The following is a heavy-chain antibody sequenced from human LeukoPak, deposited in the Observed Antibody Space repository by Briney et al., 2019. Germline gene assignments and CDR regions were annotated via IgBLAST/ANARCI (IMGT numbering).Heavy chain of an antibody. Sequence: GASLKISCKGSGYSFTSYWIGWVRQMPGKGLEWMGIIYPGDSDTRYSPSFQGQVPISADKSISTAYLQWSSLKASDTAMYYCARPSPLPGSYWFDYWGQGTLVTVSS. CDR3: ARPSPLPGSYWFDY. V-gene: IGHV5-51*01. CDR2: IYPGDSDT. D-gene: IGHD1-26*01. CDR1: GYSFTSYW. J-gene: IGHJ4*02.